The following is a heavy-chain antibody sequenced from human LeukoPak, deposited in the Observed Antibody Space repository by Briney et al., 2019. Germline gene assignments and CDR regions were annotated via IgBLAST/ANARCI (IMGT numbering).Heavy chain of an antibody. CDR2: IKSKTDGGTT. CDR1: GFTFSNAW. CDR3: TTAVLRLGELSPGY. V-gene: IGHV3-15*01. J-gene: IGHJ4*02. Sequence: GGSLRLSCAASGFTFSNAWMSWVRQAPGKGLEWVGRIKSKTDGGTTDYAAPVKGRFTISRDDSKNTLYLQMNSLKTEDTAVYYCTTAVLRLGELSPGYWGQGTLVTVSS. D-gene: IGHD3-16*02.